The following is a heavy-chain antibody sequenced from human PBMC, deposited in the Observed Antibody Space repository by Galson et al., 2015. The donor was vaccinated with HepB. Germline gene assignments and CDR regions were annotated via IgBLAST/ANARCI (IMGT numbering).Heavy chain of an antibody. D-gene: IGHD6-19*01. CDR1: GYTLTELS. V-gene: IGHV1-24*01. CDR3: ATGPSIGWIDY. CDR2: FDPEDDKT. J-gene: IGHJ4*02. Sequence: SCKVSGYTLTELSMHWVRQAPGRGLEWMGTFDPEDDKTFYAQKFQGRVTMTEDTSTNTGYVELSSLRSDDTAVYYCATGPSIGWIDYWGQGTLVTVSS.